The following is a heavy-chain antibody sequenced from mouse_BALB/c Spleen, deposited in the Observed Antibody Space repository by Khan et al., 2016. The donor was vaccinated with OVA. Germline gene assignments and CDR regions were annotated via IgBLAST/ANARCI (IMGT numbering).Heavy chain of an antibody. CDR1: GYAFTDYY. Sequence: EVQLKQSGPELVKPGASVNMSCKASGYAFTDYYMYWVKQRPGKGLEWIGWIDPYNGDTTYDQKFKGKASLTSDTSSSTAYLQLSNLTSEDTAVYYCARHGYSPWFAYWGQGTLVTVSA. J-gene: IGHJ3*01. CDR3: ARHGYSPWFAY. V-gene: IGHV14-1*02. CDR2: IDPYNGDT. D-gene: IGHD2-3*01.